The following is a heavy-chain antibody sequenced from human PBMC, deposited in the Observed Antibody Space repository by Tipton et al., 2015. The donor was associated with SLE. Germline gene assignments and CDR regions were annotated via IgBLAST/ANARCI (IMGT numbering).Heavy chain of an antibody. CDR2: IYYSGRT. J-gene: IGHJ3*02. Sequence: TLSLTCTVSGGSISSSSYYWGWIRQPPGQGLEWIGSIYYSGRTYYNPSLKSRVTISVDTSKNQFSLKLSSVTAADTAVYYCARALGKSDAFDIWGQGTMVTVSS. CDR1: GGSISSSSYY. CDR3: ARALGKSDAFDI. V-gene: IGHV4-39*07.